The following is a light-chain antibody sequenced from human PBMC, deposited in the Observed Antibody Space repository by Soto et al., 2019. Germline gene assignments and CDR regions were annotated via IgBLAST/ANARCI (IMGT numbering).Light chain of an antibody. V-gene: IGLV1-44*01. Sequence: QSVLTQPPSASGTPGQRVTISCSGSSSNMGSNAVNWYQQLPGTAPKILIYTNNQRPSGVPDRFSGSKSGTSASLAISGLRSEDEADYYCAGWDDSLNGWVFGGGTKVTVL. CDR3: AGWDDSLNGWV. CDR1: SSNMGSNA. J-gene: IGLJ3*02. CDR2: TNN.